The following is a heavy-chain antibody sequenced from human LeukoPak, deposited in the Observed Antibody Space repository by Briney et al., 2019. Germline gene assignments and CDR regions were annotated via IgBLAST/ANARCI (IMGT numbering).Heavy chain of an antibody. V-gene: IGHV1-2*02. CDR3: ARGRGTSGSNRDFYYYYYMDV. Sequence: ASVKVSCKASGYTFTGYYMHWVRQAPGQGLEWMGWINPNSGGTNYARKFQGRVTMTRDTSISTAYMELSRLRSDDTAVYYCARGRGTSGSNRDFYYYYYMDVWGKGTTVTVSS. J-gene: IGHJ6*03. CDR2: INPNSGGT. CDR1: GYTFTGYY. D-gene: IGHD2-15*01.